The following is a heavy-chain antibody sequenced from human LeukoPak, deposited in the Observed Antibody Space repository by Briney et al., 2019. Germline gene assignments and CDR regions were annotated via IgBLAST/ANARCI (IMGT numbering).Heavy chain of an antibody. V-gene: IGHV3-23*01. D-gene: IGHD3-9*01. Sequence: GGSLRLSCEASGFAFSTCAMSWVRQAPGKGLEWVSSISGSGATTYYEGSVKGRFTISRDNSRQTLYLQMNSLRAEDTAVYYCTKEVSNDILTPFDSWGQGSLVTVSS. CDR3: TKEVSNDILTPFDS. CDR1: GFAFSTCA. J-gene: IGHJ4*02. CDR2: ISGSGATT.